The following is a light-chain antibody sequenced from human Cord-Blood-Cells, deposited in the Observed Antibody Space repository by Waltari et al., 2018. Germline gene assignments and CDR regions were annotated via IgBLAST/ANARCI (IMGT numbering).Light chain of an antibody. CDR3: QQYGSSPLT. Sequence: EIVLTQSLSTLSSSPGERATLSCRASQSVSSSYLAWYQQKPGQAPRLLIYGASSRATGIPDRFSGSGSGTDFTLTISRLEPEDFAVYYCQQYGSSPLTFGGGTKVEIK. CDR2: GAS. J-gene: IGKJ4*01. CDR1: QSVSSSY. V-gene: IGKV3-20*01.